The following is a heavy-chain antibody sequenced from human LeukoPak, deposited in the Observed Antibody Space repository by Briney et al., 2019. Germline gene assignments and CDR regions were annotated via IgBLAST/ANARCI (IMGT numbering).Heavy chain of an antibody. CDR2: ISGSGGST. V-gene: IGHV3-23*01. D-gene: IGHD2-21*02. CDR1: GFTFSSYA. Sequence: GGSLRLSCAASGFTFSSYAMSWVRQAPGKGLEWVSAISGSGGSTYYADSVKGRFTISRDNSKNTLYLQMNSLRAEDTAEYYCAKGGDCGADCYLYYFDYWGQGTLVTVSS. J-gene: IGHJ4*02. CDR3: AKGGDCGADCYLYYFDY.